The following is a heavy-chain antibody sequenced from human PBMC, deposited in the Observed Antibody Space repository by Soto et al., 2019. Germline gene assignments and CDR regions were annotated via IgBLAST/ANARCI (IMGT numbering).Heavy chain of an antibody. CDR3: ARDHRGDSLDY. CDR2: IWYDGGYK. Sequence: QLVESGGGVVQPGRSLRLSCVASGFTFSTYGMHWVRQAPGKGLEWVAVIWYDGGYKYSEDSVKGRFTISRDNSKNTLYLQMNNLRADDTAVYFCARDHRGDSLDYWGQGALVTVSS. J-gene: IGHJ4*02. D-gene: IGHD3-10*01. V-gene: IGHV3-33*01. CDR1: GFTFSTYG.